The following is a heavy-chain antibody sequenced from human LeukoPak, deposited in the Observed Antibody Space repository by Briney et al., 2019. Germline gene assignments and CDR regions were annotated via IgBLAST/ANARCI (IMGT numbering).Heavy chain of an antibody. V-gene: IGHV3-23*01. D-gene: IGHD6-25*01. Sequence: GGSLRLSCAASGFTFSSYAMSWVRQAPGKGLEWVSAISGSGGSTYYADSVKGRFTISRDNSKNTLYLQMNSLRAEDTAVYYCAKVGAAAGPTLYYFDYWGQGTLVTVSS. CDR1: GFTFSSYA. CDR2: ISGSGGST. J-gene: IGHJ4*02. CDR3: AKVGAAAGPTLYYFDY.